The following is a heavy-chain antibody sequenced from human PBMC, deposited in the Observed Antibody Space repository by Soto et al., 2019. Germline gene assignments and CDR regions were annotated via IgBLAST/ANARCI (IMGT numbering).Heavy chain of an antibody. J-gene: IGHJ4*02. CDR2: IYWDDDK. Sequence: QITLKESGPTLVKPTQPLTLTCTFSGFSLSTSGVGVGWIRQPPGKALEWLALIYWDDDKRYSPPLKSRLTITKDTSKNQVVLTMTNMDPVDTATYYCARLTIMITFGGVIGIGPEFDYWGQGTLVTVSS. CDR3: ARLTIMITFGGVIGIGPEFDY. V-gene: IGHV2-5*02. CDR1: GFSLSTSGVG. D-gene: IGHD3-16*02.